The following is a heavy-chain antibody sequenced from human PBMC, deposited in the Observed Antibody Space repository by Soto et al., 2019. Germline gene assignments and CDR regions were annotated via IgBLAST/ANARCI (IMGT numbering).Heavy chain of an antibody. Sequence: QVQLVESGGGVVQPGRSLRLSCAASGFTFSSYAMHWVRQAPGKGLEWVAVISYDGSNKYYADSVKGRFTISRDNSKNTLSLQMNSLRAEDTAVYYCARELRIAAAGTALDYWGQGTLVTVSS. CDR3: ARELRIAAAGTALDY. V-gene: IGHV3-30-3*01. CDR1: GFTFSSYA. J-gene: IGHJ4*02. D-gene: IGHD6-13*01. CDR2: ISYDGSNK.